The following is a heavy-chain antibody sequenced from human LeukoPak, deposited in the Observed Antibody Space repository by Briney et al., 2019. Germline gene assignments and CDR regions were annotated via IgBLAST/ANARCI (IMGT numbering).Heavy chain of an antibody. CDR3: ARSVFGYYDSSGYYPS. Sequence: ASVKVSCKVSGYTLTELSMHWVRQAPGKGLEWMGGFDPEDGETIYAQKFQGRVTMTEDTSTDTAYMELSSLRSEDTAVYYCARSVFGYYDSSGYYPSWGQGTLVTVSS. CDR2: FDPEDGET. J-gene: IGHJ4*02. CDR1: GYTLTELS. D-gene: IGHD3-22*01. V-gene: IGHV1-24*01.